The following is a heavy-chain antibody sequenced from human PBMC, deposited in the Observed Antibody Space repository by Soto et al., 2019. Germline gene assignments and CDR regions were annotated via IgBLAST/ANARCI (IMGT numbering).Heavy chain of an antibody. CDR1: GGSISSYY. V-gene: IGHV4-59*01. CDR3: ARNRDGYNPYCFDY. D-gene: IGHD5-12*01. J-gene: IGHJ4*02. CDR2: IYYSGSP. Sequence: NPSETLSLTCTVSGGSISSYYWTWIRQPPGKGLEWIGCIYYSGSPNYNPSLKSRVTISVDTSKNQFSLKLSSVTAADTAVYYCARNRDGYNPYCFDYWGQGTLVTVSS.